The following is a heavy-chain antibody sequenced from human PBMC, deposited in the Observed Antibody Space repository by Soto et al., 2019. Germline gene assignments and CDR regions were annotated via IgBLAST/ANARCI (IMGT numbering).Heavy chain of an antibody. V-gene: IGHV6-1*01. J-gene: IGHJ5*02. CDR1: GDSVSSNSAA. Sequence: SQTLSLTCTISGDSVSSNSAAWNWIRQSPSRCLDWLGRTYYRSKWYNVYAVSVKSRITINPDTSKNQFSLQLNSVTPEDTAVYYCARDMTTVTTSWFDPWGQGTLVTVSS. CDR3: ARDMTTVTTSWFDP. D-gene: IGHD4-4*01. CDR2: TYYRSKWYN.